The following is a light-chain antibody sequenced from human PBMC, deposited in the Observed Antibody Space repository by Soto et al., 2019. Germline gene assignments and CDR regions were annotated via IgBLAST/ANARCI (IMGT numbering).Light chain of an antibody. CDR1: NIAIKS. V-gene: IGLV3-21*02. J-gene: IGLJ2*01. CDR2: DDG. CDR3: QVWDSSSDHRVV. Sequence: SYELTQAPSVSVAPGQTARIPCGGNNIAIKSVHWYQQKPGQAPVLVVYDDGDRPSGIPELFSGSNSGNTATLTITRVEAGDEADYHCQVWDSSSDHRVVFGGGTKLTVL.